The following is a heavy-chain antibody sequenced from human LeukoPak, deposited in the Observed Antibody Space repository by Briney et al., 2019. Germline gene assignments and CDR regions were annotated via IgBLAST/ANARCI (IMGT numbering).Heavy chain of an antibody. CDR1: GYTFTSYG. J-gene: IGHJ6*03. Sequence: ASAKVSCKASGYTFTSYGISWVRQAPGQGLEWMGWISAYNGNTNYAQKLQGRVTMTTDTSTSTAYMELRSLRSDDTAVYYCAKGGGDWYSSGWYYYYYYMDVWGKGTTVTVSS. CDR2: ISAYNGNT. V-gene: IGHV1-18*01. D-gene: IGHD6-19*01. CDR3: AKGGGDWYSSGWYYYYYYMDV.